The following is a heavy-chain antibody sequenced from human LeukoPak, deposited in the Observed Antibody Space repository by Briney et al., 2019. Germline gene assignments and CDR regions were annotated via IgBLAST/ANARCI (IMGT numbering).Heavy chain of an antibody. V-gene: IGHV4-38-2*01. CDR1: GGSISSGYY. J-gene: IGHJ5*02. CDR3: AKSLYGSGSYYNWFDP. Sequence: SETLSLTCSVSGGSISSGYYWGWIRQPPGKGLEWIGSIYHSGSTYYNPSLKSRVTISVDTSKNQFSLKLSSVTAADTAVYYCAKSLYGSGSYYNWFDPWGQGTLVTVSS. CDR2: IYHSGST. D-gene: IGHD3-10*01.